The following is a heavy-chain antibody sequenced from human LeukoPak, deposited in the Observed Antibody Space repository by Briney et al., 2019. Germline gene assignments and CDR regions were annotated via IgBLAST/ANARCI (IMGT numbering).Heavy chain of an antibody. Sequence: GGSLRLSCTASKFTFSHYGMQWVRQAPGKGLEWVAVISSDGSIKVYADSVKGRFTLSRDNSINTVDLQMNSLRAEDTAVYYCVKEYHSRGFGAYFDYWGQGTLVTVSS. CDR3: VKEYHSRGFGAYFDY. CDR1: KFTFSHYG. V-gene: IGHV3-30*18. J-gene: IGHJ4*02. D-gene: IGHD3-3*01. CDR2: ISSDGSIK.